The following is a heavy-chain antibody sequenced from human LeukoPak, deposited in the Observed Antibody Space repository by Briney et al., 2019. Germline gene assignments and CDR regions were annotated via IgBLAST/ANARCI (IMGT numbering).Heavy chain of an antibody. Sequence: GASVKVSCKASGYTFTRYFIHWVRQAPGQGLEWMGIINPSGGSTTYAQKFQGRVAMTRDMSTSTVYMELSSLRSEDTAVYYCARDVEVQLWFDYWGQGTLVTVSS. CDR1: GYTFTRYF. J-gene: IGHJ4*02. V-gene: IGHV1-46*01. D-gene: IGHD5-18*01. CDR3: ARDVEVQLWFDY. CDR2: INPSGGST.